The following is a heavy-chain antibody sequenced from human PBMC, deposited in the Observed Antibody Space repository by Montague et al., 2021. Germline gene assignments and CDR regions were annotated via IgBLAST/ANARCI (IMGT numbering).Heavy chain of an antibody. CDR1: SRSIFHAH. D-gene: IGHD3-10*01. V-gene: IGHV4-59*08. CDR2: MFYGGAT. Sequence: SETLSLTCTVSSRSIFHAHWSWVRQPPGKGLEWLGSMFYGGATSNNPSLKSRVTMSIDTSTNQFSLKLSFVTAADTAVYYCAKRDYFVSGTSYKGFDPWGQGILVTVSS. J-gene: IGHJ5*02. CDR3: AKRDYFVSGTSYKGFDP.